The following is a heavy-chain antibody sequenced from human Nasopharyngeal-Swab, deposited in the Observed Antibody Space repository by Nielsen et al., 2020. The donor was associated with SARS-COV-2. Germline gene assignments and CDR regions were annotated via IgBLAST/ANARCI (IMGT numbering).Heavy chain of an antibody. CDR1: EGTFSNYT. J-gene: IGHJ4*02. V-gene: IGHV1-69*13. CDR3: ATDGPYSRSYYCLDY. CDR2: IMPLSGRR. D-gene: IGHD1-26*01. Sequence: SVKVSCQASEGTFSNYTFSWVRHAPRQGLEWIGVIMPLSGRRNYAQKLQGRLTVTADESTSTAYMELSNLRSEDTAVYYCATDGPYSRSYYCLDYWGQGTLVTVSS.